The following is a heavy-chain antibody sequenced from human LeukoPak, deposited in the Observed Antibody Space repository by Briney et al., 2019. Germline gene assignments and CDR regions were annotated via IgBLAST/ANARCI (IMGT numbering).Heavy chain of an antibody. CDR1: GDSVSSNSAA. D-gene: IGHD6-19*01. J-gene: IGHJ4*02. V-gene: IGHV6-1*01. Sequence: SQTLSLTCAISGDSVSSNSAAWNWIRQSPSRGLEWLGRTYYRSKWYNDYAVSVKSRITINPDTSKNQFSLQLNSVTPEDTAVYYCARDSSGWYKDRADHLFDYWGQGTLVTVSS. CDR3: ARDSSGWYKDRADHLFDY. CDR2: TYYRSKWYN.